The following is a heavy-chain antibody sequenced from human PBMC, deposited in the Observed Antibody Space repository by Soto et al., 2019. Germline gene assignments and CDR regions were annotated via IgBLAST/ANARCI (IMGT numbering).Heavy chain of an antibody. CDR3: AKGGYN. CDR1: GFTFSNAW. J-gene: IGHJ4*02. D-gene: IGHD6-25*01. CDR2: IKSKTDGGTT. V-gene: IGHV3-15*01. Sequence: GGSLRLSCAASGFTFSNAWMTWVRQAPGKGLEWVDRIKSKTDGGTTDYAAPVKGRFTISRDDSKNTLYLQMNSLKPEDTAVYYCAKGGYNWGQGTLVTVSS.